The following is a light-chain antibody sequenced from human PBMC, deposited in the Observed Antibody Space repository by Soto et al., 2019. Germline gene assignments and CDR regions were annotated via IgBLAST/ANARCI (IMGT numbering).Light chain of an antibody. J-gene: IGKJ1*01. CDR1: QTISSW. CDR3: QHYNSYSEA. Sequence: EIQMTQSPSTLSGSVGDRVTITCQASQTISSWLAWYQQKPGKAPKLLIYKASTLKSGVPSRFSGSGSGTECTLTISSLQPDDVATYYCQHYNSYSEALGQGTKVDIK. CDR2: KAS. V-gene: IGKV1-5*03.